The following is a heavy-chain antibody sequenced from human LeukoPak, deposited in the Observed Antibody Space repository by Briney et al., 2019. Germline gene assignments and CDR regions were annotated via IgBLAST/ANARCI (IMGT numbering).Heavy chain of an antibody. V-gene: IGHV1-46*01. J-gene: IGHJ4*02. CDR2: IIPTGGST. D-gene: IGHD6-19*01. CDR1: GYPFTNYY. CDR3: ARGRGWYYFDY. Sequence: ASVKVSCKASGYPFTNYYMHWVRQAPGQGLEWMGLIIPTGGSTTYAQKLQGRVTMTTDTSTSTAYMELRSLRSDDTAVYYCARGRGWYYFDYWGQGTLVTVSS.